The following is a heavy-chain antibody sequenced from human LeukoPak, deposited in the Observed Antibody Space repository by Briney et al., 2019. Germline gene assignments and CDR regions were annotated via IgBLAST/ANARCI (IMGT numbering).Heavy chain of an antibody. V-gene: IGHV3-21*01. J-gene: IGHJ5*02. CDR1: GFTFSSYS. Sequence: GGSLRLSCAASGFTFSSYSMNWVRQAPGKGLEWVPSISSSSSYIYYADSVKGRFTISRGNAKNSLYLQMNSLRAEDTAVYYCARGMTTVTTWFDPWGQGTLVTVSS. CDR3: ARGMTTVTTWFDP. CDR2: ISSSSSYI. D-gene: IGHD4-17*01.